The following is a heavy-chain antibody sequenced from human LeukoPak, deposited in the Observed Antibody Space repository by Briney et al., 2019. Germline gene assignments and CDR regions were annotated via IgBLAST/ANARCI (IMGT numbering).Heavy chain of an antibody. CDR3: ARGRYDFWSGYYYYFDY. J-gene: IGHJ4*02. CDR2: IYYSGST. Sequence: PSETLSLTCTVSGGSISSGDYYWSWIRQPPGKGLEWIGYIYYSGSTYYTPSLKSRVTISVDTSKNQFSLKLSSVTAADTAVYYCARGRYDFWSGYYYYFDYWGQGTLVTVSS. CDR1: GGSISSGDYY. D-gene: IGHD3-3*01. V-gene: IGHV4-30-4*08.